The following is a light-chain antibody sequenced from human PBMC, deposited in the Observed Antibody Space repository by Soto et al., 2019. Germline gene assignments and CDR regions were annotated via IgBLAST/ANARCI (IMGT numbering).Light chain of an antibody. J-gene: IGKJ1*01. CDR1: QNVSTF. CDR3: QQHNRGPPWT. Sequence: DIQMTQSPSSLSSSVGERATLTCQASQNVSTFVDWYQQKPGRAPKLLIYDASNRDSGVPSRFSGRGSGTDFSLTISSLQPEDVATYYCQQHNRGPPWTFGQGTKVDIK. V-gene: IGKV1-27*01. CDR2: DAS.